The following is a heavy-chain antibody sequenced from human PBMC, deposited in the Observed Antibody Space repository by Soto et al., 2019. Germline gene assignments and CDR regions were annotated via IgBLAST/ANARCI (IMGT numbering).Heavy chain of an antibody. J-gene: IGHJ5*02. CDR2: ISTFHGNT. V-gene: IGHV1-18*01. Sequence: QVQLVQSGAEVKKPGASVKISCKASGYTFTNQGISWVRQAPGQGLEWVGWISTFHGNTDYAQKVQGRVTLTTDTSTSTAYMELSDLRSDDTAVYFCARDPHLCSWRKIDLWGQGTLVTVSS. CDR3: ARDPHLCSWRKIDL. D-gene: IGHD6-13*01. CDR1: GYTFTNQG.